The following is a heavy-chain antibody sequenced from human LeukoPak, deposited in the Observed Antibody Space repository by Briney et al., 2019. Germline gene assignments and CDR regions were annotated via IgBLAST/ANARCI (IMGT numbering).Heavy chain of an antibody. J-gene: IGHJ4*02. CDR3: ARDRRGGMSISSAIPGY. CDR2: ISSYSGDA. Sequence: VASVKVSCKASGYIFISYGISWVRQAPGQGLEWMGWISSYSGDAHYAQRFQGRVTMTTDTSTSTAYMDLRSLTSDDTAVYYCARDRRGGMSISSAIPGYWGQGTLVTVSS. V-gene: IGHV1-18*01. D-gene: IGHD6-6*01. CDR1: GYIFISYG.